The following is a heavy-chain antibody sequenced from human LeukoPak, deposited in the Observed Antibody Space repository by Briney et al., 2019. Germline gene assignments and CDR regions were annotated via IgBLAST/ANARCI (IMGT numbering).Heavy chain of an antibody. D-gene: IGHD3-16*01. J-gene: IGHJ6*04. CDR2: ITRDGSST. V-gene: IGHV3-74*01. Sequence: PGGSLRLSCAASGFTFSSSWMHWVRQAPGKGLVWVSRITRDGSSTTYADSVKGRFTTSRDNAKNTLYLQMDSLRDDDTAVYYCAIDPGYESWSPFWGGMDVWGNGTTVIVSS. CDR3: AIDPGYESWSPFWGGMDV. CDR1: GFTFSSSW.